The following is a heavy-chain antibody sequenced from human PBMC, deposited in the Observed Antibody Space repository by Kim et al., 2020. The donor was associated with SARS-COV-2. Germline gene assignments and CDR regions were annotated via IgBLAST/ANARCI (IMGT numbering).Heavy chain of an antibody. J-gene: IGHJ5*02. CDR3: AKLCSSWYWFEP. CDR1: GSTFSSYA. CDR2: VSGRGYTT. D-gene: IGHD6-13*01. V-gene: IGHV3-23*01. Sequence: GGSLRLSCVASGSTFSSYAMTWVRQSPGNGLEWVSSVSGRGYTTFYADSVTGRFPISRDNSENRLYREMNCLRADPTALYYCAKLCSSWYWFEPLGQGTL.